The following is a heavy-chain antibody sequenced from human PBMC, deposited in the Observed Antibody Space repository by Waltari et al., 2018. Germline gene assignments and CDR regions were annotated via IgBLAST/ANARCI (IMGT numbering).Heavy chain of an antibody. V-gene: IGHV4-61*02. J-gene: IGHJ4*02. CDR2: IYTSGST. D-gene: IGHD2-21*01. CDR3: ARGWTNPVCGGDCYSLDY. CDR1: GGSIRRGSYS. Sequence: QVQLQESGPGLVKPSQTLSLTCTVSGGSIRRGSYSWRWIRQPARKGLEWIGRIYTSGSTNYNPSLKSRVTISVDTSKNQFSLKLSSVTAADTAVYYCARGWTNPVCGGDCYSLDYWGQGTLVTVSS.